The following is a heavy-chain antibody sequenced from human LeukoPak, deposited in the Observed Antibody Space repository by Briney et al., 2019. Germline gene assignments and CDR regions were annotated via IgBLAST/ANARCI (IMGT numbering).Heavy chain of an antibody. D-gene: IGHD5-12*01. CDR2: IYHSGST. CDR1: GGSINSYY. J-gene: IGHJ4*02. V-gene: IGHV4-59*01. Sequence: SETLSLTCSVSGGSINSYYWSWIRQPPGKGLEWIGYIYHSGSTNYNPSLKSRVTISVDTSKNQFSLKLSSVTAADTAVYYCARGGGYASPIGYWGQGALVTVSS. CDR3: ARGGGYASPIGY.